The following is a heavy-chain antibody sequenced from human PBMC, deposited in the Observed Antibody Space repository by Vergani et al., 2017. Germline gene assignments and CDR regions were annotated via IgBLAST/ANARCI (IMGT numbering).Heavy chain of an antibody. J-gene: IGHJ4*02. D-gene: IGHD6-13*01. Sequence: EVQLLESGGGLVQPGGSLRLSCAASGFTFSSYAMSWVRQAPGKGLEWVSAISGSGGSTYYADSVKGRFTISRDNAKNSLYLQMNSLRAEDTAVYYCARAGGEQQLDGWGQGTLVTVSS. CDR3: ARAGGEQQLDG. CDR1: GFTFSSYA. CDR2: ISGSGGST. V-gene: IGHV3-23*01.